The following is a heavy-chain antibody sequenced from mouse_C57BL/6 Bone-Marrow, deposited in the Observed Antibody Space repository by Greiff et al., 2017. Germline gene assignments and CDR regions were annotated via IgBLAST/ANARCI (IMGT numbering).Heavy chain of an antibody. D-gene: IGHD1-1*01. CDR2: IYPGSGST. V-gene: IGHV1-55*01. Sequence: QVHVKQPGAELVKPGASVKMSCKASGYTFTSYWITWVKQRPGQGLEWIGDIYPGSGSTNYNEKFKSKATLTVDTSSSTAYMQLSSLTSEDSAVYYCARSRGVYGAYWGEGTLVTVSA. CDR3: ARSRGVYGAY. J-gene: IGHJ3*01. CDR1: GYTFTSYW.